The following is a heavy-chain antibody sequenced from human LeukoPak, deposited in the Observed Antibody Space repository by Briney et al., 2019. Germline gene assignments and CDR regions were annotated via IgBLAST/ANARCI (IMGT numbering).Heavy chain of an antibody. V-gene: IGHV3-15*01. CDR3: TTAQLLRLPKS. CDR2: KSNADGGTP. D-gene: IGHD5-12*01. Sequence: GGSLRLSCAVSGFSPSNTYMSWVRQAPGKGLEWVGRKSNADGGTPNYAAPVIGRFTISRDDLKNTLFLQMNSLKTEDTAVYYCTTAQLLRLPKSWGQGTLVIVSS. J-gene: IGHJ5*02. CDR1: GFSPSNTY.